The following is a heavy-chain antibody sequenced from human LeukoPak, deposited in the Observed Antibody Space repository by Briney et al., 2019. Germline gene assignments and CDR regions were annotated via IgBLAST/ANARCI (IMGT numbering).Heavy chain of an antibody. J-gene: IGHJ6*03. CDR2: INPNSGGT. CDR3: ATTPEIVVPVFYMDV. Sequence: GASVKVSCKASGYTFTGYYMHWVRQAPGQGLEWMGWINPNSGGTNYAQKFQGRVTMTRDTSISTAYMELSRLRSDDTAVYYCATTPEIVVPVFYMDVWGKGTTVTVSS. D-gene: IGHD2-2*01. CDR1: GYTFTGYY. V-gene: IGHV1-2*02.